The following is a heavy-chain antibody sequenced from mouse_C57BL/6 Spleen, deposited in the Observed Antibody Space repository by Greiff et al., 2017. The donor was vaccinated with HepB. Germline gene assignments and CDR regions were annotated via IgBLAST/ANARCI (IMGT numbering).Heavy chain of an antibody. Sequence: QVHVKQPGAELVMPGASVKLSCKASGYTFTSYWMHWVKQRPGQGLEWIGEIDPSDSYTNYNQKFKGKSTLTVDKSSSTAYMQLSSLTSEDSAVYYCARRRLPFSFDYWGQGTTLTVSS. D-gene: IGHD2-2*01. CDR3: ARRRLPFSFDY. CDR2: IDPSDSYT. V-gene: IGHV1-69*01. J-gene: IGHJ2*01. CDR1: GYTFTSYW.